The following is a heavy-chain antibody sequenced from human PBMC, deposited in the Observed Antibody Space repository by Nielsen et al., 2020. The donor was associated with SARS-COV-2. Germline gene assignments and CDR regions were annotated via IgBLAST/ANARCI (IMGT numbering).Heavy chain of an antibody. CDR2: ISSSGSTI. J-gene: IGHJ4*02. CDR1: GFTFSSYE. Sequence: GGSLRLSCAASGFTFSSYEMNWVRQAPGKGLEWVSYISSSGSTIYYADSVKGRFTISRDNAKSSLYLQMNSLRAEDTALYYCAKDRNYDILTGYEFDYWGQGTLVTVSS. CDR3: AKDRNYDILTGYEFDY. V-gene: IGHV3-48*03. D-gene: IGHD3-9*01.